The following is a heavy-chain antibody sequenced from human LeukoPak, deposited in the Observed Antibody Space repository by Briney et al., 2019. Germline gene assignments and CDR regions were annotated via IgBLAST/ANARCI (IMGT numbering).Heavy chain of an antibody. CDR2: IYYSGNT. CDR1: GVSISSYY. V-gene: IGHV4-59*01. Sequence: SETLSLTCTVSGVSISSYYWSWIRQPPGKGLEWIGYIYYSGNTNYSPSLKSRVTTSVDTSKNQFSLKLSSVTAADTAVYYCARGGSRDGYNRPLDYWGQGTLVTVSP. CDR3: ARGGSRDGYNRPLDY. J-gene: IGHJ4*02. D-gene: IGHD5-24*01.